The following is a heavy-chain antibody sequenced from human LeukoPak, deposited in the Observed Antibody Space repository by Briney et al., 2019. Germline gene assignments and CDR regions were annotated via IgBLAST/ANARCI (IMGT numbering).Heavy chain of an antibody. D-gene: IGHD6-13*01. V-gene: IGHV4-61*08. Sequence: NPSETLSLTCTVSGGSISSGDYYWSWIRQPPGKGLEWIGYIYYSGSTNYNPSLKSRVTISVDTSKNQFSLKLSSVTAADTAVYYCAREGPDSSRAPHWFDPWGQGTLVTVSS. CDR1: GGSISSGDYY. J-gene: IGHJ5*02. CDR3: AREGPDSSRAPHWFDP. CDR2: IYYSGST.